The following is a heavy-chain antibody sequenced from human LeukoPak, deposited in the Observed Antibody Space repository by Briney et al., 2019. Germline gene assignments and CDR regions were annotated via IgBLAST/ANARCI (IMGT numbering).Heavy chain of an antibody. D-gene: IGHD3-9*01. V-gene: IGHV3-30-3*01. J-gene: IGHJ4*02. CDR1: GFTFSSYA. CDR3: ARGDYYDILTGYPCYFDY. Sequence: GGSLRLSCAASGFTFSSYAMHWVRQAPGKGLEWVAVISYDGSNKYYADSVKGRFTISRDNSKNTLYLQMNSLRAEDTAVYYCARGDYYDILTGYPCYFDYWGQGTLVTVSS. CDR2: ISYDGSNK.